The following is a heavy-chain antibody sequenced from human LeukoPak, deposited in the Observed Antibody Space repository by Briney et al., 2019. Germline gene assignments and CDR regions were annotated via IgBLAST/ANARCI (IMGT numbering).Heavy chain of an antibody. CDR2: INPNSGGT. D-gene: IGHD1-26*01. Sequence: ASVKVSCKASGYIFTGYYMHWVRQAPGQGLEWMGWINPNSGGTNYAQKFQGRVTMTRDTSISTAYMELSRLRSDDTAVYYCARGFSGSYYWVDYWGQGTLVTVSS. CDR1: GYIFTGYY. V-gene: IGHV1-2*02. J-gene: IGHJ4*02. CDR3: ARGFSGSYYWVDY.